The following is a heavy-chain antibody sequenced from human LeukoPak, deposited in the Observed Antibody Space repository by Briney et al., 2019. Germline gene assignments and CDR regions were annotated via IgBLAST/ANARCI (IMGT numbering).Heavy chain of an antibody. CDR1: GYTFTSYG. CDR3: ARRAIAAAGLNWFDP. Sequence: ASVKVSCKASGYTFTSYGISWVRQAPGQGLEWMGWISAYNGNTNYAQKLQGRVTMTTDTSTGTAYMELRSLRSDDTAVYYCARRAIAAAGLNWFDPWGQGTLVTVSS. D-gene: IGHD6-13*01. V-gene: IGHV1-18*01. J-gene: IGHJ5*02. CDR2: ISAYNGNT.